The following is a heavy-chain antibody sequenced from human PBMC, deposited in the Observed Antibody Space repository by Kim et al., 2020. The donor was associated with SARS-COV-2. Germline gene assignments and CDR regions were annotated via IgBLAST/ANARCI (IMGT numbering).Heavy chain of an antibody. V-gene: IGHV4-4*07. J-gene: IGHJ6*02. CDR3: AREVRYYGMDV. D-gene: IGHD1-20*01. Sequence: NYNPSLKSRVTMSVDTSTNQFSLKLSSVTAADTAVYYCAREVRYYGMDVWGQGTTVTVSS.